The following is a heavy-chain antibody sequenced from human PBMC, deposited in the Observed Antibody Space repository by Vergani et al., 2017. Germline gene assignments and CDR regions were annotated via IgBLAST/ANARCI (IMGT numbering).Heavy chain of an antibody. V-gene: IGHV5-51*01. D-gene: IGHD2-21*01. CDR1: ESSFISNE. Sequence: EVMLVQSGAEVKKPGESLKISCKYSESSFISNEIAWVRQMSGKGLQWMGNINPIDSKIAYSPSFQGQAIMSLDKSITTAYLQWRSLKASDTAIYYCTRHVPCGDGACLHVDPWGRGTQVTVSS. CDR3: TRHVPCGDGACLHVDP. J-gene: IGHJ5*02. CDR2: INPIDSKI.